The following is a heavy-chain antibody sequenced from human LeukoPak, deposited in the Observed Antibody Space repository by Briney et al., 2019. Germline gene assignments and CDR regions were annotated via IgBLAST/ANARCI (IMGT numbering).Heavy chain of an antibody. CDR1: GGSISSYY. Sequence: SETLSLTCTVSGGSISSYYWSWIRRPAGKGLEWIGRIYTSGSTNYNPSLKSRVTMSVDTSKNQFSLKLTSVTDADTAVYYCARVGCSSTNCYGNYYMDVWGKGTTVTVS. J-gene: IGHJ6*03. CDR3: ARVGCSSTNCYGNYYMDV. V-gene: IGHV4-4*07. CDR2: IYTSGST. D-gene: IGHD2-2*01.